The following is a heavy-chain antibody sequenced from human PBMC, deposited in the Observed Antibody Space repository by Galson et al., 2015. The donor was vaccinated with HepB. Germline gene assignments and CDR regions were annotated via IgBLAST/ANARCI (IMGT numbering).Heavy chain of an antibody. CDR3: AKDGGELYSGSYQVDH. CDR2: ISASGGST. D-gene: IGHD1-26*01. Sequence: LRLSCAASGFTFSSYAMNWVRQAPGKGLEWVSVISASGGSTFYADSVRGRFTILRDNSKNTLYLQMNSLRVEDTAVYYCAKDGGELYSGSYQVDHWGQGTLVTVSS. CDR1: GFTFSSYA. V-gene: IGHV3-23*01. J-gene: IGHJ4*02.